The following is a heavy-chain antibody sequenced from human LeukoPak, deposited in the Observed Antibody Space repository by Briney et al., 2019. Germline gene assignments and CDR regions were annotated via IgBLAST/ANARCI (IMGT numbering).Heavy chain of an antibody. Sequence: PSETLSLTCTVSGGSISTYYWTWMRQPPGTGLEWIGYVYHSGNTRNTKYNPSLRSRVTISLDASKNQFSLKLSSVTTADTAVYYCARRRTRPEAFDVWGQGTMVTVSS. V-gene: IGHV4-59*01. D-gene: IGHD6-6*01. CDR3: ARRRTRPEAFDV. CDR2: VYHSGNT. CDR1: GGSISTYY. J-gene: IGHJ3*01.